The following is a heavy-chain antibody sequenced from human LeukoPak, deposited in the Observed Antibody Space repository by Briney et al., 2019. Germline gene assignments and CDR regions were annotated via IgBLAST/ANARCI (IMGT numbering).Heavy chain of an antibody. CDR2: IKTKSGGT. V-gene: IGHV1-2*02. D-gene: IGHD6-19*01. Sequence: ASVKVSCKGSGYTFTGYYMHWVRQAPGQGLEWMGWIKTKSGGTNYAQNFQGRVTMTRDTSINTAYLELNRLTSDDTAVYYCARGLDRVAGDNWGQRTLVTVSS. J-gene: IGHJ4*02. CDR3: ARGLDRVAGDN. CDR1: GYTFTGYY.